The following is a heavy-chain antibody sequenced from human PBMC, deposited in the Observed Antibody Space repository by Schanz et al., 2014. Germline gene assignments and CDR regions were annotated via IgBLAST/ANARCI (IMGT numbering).Heavy chain of an antibody. CDR2: IGGSGDST. CDR1: GVTFSSYA. V-gene: IGHV3-23*01. CDR3: AKHVRSLTGNDY. Sequence: EVQLLESGGGLVQPGGSLRLSCVASGVTFSSYAMSWVRQAPGKGLEWVSGIGGSGDSTHYADSVKGRFIISRDNSKNTLYLQVNSLRAEDTAVYYCAKHVRSLTGNDYWGQGTLVTVSS. J-gene: IGHJ4*02. D-gene: IGHD3-9*01.